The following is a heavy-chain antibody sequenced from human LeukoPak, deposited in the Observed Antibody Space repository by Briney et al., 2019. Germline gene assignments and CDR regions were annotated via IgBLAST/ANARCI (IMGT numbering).Heavy chain of an antibody. V-gene: IGHV1-18*01. J-gene: IGHJ4*02. CDR3: ARARGGGSDPNLNDY. Sequence: ASVKVSCKASGYTFTSYGISWVRQAPEQGLEWMGWISAYNGNTNYAQKLQGRVTMTTDTSTSTAYMELRSLRSDDPAVYYCARARGGGSDPNLNDYWGQGTLVTVSS. D-gene: IGHD2-15*01. CDR2: ISAYNGNT. CDR1: GYTFTSYG.